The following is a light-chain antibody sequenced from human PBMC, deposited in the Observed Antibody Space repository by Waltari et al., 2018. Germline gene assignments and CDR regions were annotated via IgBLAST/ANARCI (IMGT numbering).Light chain of an antibody. V-gene: IGLV3-21*03. Sequence: SYVLTQPPSVSVAPGKTARITCGGNNIGSKSVHWYQQKPGQAPVLVVYDDSDRPSGIPGRCSGSNSGNTATLTIRRVEDGDEADYYCQVWDSSSDHWVFGGGTKLTVL. CDR2: DDS. CDR3: QVWDSSSDHWV. J-gene: IGLJ3*02. CDR1: NIGSKS.